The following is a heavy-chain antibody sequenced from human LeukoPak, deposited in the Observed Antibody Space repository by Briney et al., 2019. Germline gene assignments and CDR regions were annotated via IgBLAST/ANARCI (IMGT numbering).Heavy chain of an antibody. J-gene: IGHJ4*02. D-gene: IGHD6-19*01. Sequence: SETLSLTCAVSGYSISSGYYWGWIRQPPGKGLEWIGSIYHSGSTYYNPSLKSRVTISVDTSKNQFSLKLSSVTAADTAVYYCATLQYSSGWYAWWGQGTLVTVSS. CDR3: ATLQYSSGWYAW. CDR2: IYHSGST. V-gene: IGHV4-38-2*01. CDR1: GYSISSGYY.